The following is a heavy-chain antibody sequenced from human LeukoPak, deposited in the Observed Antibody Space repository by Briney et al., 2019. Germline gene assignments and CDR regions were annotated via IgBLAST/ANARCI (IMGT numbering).Heavy chain of an antibody. Sequence: PGGSLRLSCAASGLTFSNCAMTWVRQPPGKGLEWVSSITISGAGTYYPDSVKGRFTISRDNSKNTLFLQMNSLRDEDTAVYYCAKSLGTYQSFDYWGQGTLVTVPS. CDR3: AKSLGTYQSFDY. V-gene: IGHV3-23*01. J-gene: IGHJ4*02. CDR1: GLTFSNCA. D-gene: IGHD2-2*01. CDR2: ITISGAGT.